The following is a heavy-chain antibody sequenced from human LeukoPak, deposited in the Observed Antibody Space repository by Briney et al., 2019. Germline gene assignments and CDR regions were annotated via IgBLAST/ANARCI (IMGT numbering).Heavy chain of an antibody. CDR2: IIPIFGTA. V-gene: IGHV1-69*13. J-gene: IGHJ5*02. CDR3: ARGENCGGDCYLNWFDP. Sequence: ASVKVSCKASGGTFSSYAISWVRQAPGQGLEWMGGIIPIFGTANYAQKFQGRVTITADESTSTAYMELSSLRSEDTAVYYCARGENCGGDCYLNWFDPWGQGTLVTVSS. CDR1: GGTFSSYA. D-gene: IGHD2-21*02.